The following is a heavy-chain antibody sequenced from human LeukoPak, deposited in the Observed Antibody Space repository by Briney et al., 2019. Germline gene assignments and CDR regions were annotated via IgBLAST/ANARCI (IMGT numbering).Heavy chain of an antibody. CDR2: IIPIFGTA. D-gene: IGHD2-2*01. Sequence: SVKVSCEASGGTFSSYAISWVRQAPGQGLEWMGGIIPIFGTANYAQKFQGRVTITADESTSTAYMELSSLRSEDTAVYYCARVPRYCSSTSCYESLLWFDPWGQGTLVTVSS. CDR1: GGTFSSYA. V-gene: IGHV1-69*13. CDR3: ARVPRYCSSTSCYESLLWFDP. J-gene: IGHJ5*02.